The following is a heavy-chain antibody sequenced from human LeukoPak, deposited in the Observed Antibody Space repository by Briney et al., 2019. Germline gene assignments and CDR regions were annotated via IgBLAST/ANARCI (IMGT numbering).Heavy chain of an antibody. V-gene: IGHV3-33*01. J-gene: IGHJ4*02. CDR1: GFTFGSYG. CDR2: IWYDGSNK. CDR3: ARGGRYYDSSGYYSDY. Sequence: GGSLRLSCAASGFTFGSYGMHWVRQAPGKGLEWVAVIWYDGSNKYYADSVKGRFTISRDNSKNTLYLQMNSLRAEDTAVYYCARGGRYYDSSGYYSDYWGQGTLVTVSS. D-gene: IGHD3-22*01.